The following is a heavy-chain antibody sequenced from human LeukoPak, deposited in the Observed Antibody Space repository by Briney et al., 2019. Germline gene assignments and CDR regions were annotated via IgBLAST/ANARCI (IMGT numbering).Heavy chain of an antibody. Sequence: ASVKVSCKASGYTFTSYGISWVRQAPGQRLEWMGWISAYNGNTNYAQKLQGRVTMTTDTSTSTAYMELRSLRSDDTAVYYCARGDSVAGNYYYYGMDVWGQGTTVTVSS. J-gene: IGHJ6*02. D-gene: IGHD6-19*01. CDR1: GYTFTSYG. V-gene: IGHV1-18*01. CDR2: ISAYNGNT. CDR3: ARGDSVAGNYYYYGMDV.